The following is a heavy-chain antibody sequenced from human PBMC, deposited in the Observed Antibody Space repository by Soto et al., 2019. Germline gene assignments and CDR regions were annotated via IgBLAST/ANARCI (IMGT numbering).Heavy chain of an antibody. J-gene: IGHJ4*02. CDR1: GYIFTNYY. V-gene: IGHV1-46*03. CDR2: INLSADRT. Sequence: QVQLVQSGAEVKKPGASVKVACKASGYIFTNYYIHWVRQAPGQGLERMGIINLSADRTSYAQKFQGGFTVTMDTSTSTVYMALGSLRSEDTAVYYCVRDPSSGYRSFDYWGQGTLVTVSS. CDR3: VRDPSSGYRSFDY. D-gene: IGHD3-22*01.